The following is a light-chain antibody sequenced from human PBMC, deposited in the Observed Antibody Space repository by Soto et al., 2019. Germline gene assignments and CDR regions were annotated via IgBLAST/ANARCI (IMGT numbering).Light chain of an antibody. Sequence: GDRVTITCRASQSIGSWLAWYQQRPGKAPNLLIYDASSLESGVPSRFSGSRSGTEFTLTINSLQPDDFATYYCQQYNSYSPLTFGGGTNVDVK. CDR1: QSIGSW. CDR3: QQYNSYSPLT. CDR2: DAS. J-gene: IGKJ4*01. V-gene: IGKV1-5*01.